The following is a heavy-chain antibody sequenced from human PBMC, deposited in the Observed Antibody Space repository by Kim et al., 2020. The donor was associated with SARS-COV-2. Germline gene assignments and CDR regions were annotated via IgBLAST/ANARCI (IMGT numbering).Heavy chain of an antibody. J-gene: IGHJ4*02. V-gene: IGHV1-24*01. Sequence: ASVKVSCKVSGYTLTELSMHWVRQAPGKVLEWMGGFDPEDGETIYAQKFQGRVTMTEDTSTDTAYMELSSLRSVDTAVYYCATGQYSSSWLTSRYFGYFGQGTLVTVSS. D-gene: IGHD6-13*01. CDR3: ATGQYSSSWLTSRYFGY. CDR2: FDPEDGET. CDR1: GYTLTELS.